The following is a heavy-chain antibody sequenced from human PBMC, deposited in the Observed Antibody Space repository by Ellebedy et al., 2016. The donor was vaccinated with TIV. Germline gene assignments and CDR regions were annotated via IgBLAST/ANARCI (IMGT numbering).Heavy chain of an antibody. V-gene: IGHV4-4*02. CDR3: ARWEGRRCFDY. CDR1: GDSIISSNR. D-gene: IGHD1-26*01. CDR2: IHHGGST. Sequence: MPGGSLRLSCAVSGDSIISSNRWSWVRQSPGKRLEWIGEIHHGGSTIYKSSLKSRVTISVYKSKNQFSLNLRSMTAADTAVYYCARWEGRRCFDYWGQGTLVTVSS. J-gene: IGHJ4*02.